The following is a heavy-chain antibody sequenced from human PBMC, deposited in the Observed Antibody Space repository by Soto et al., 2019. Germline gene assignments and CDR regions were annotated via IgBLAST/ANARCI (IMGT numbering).Heavy chain of an antibody. V-gene: IGHV4-59*01. CDR3: ARDPGGSGSYYYYYYGMDV. CDR2: IYYSGST. CDR1: GGSISSYY. J-gene: IGHJ6*02. D-gene: IGHD3-10*01. Sequence: QVQLQESGPGLVKPSETLSLTCTVSGGSISSYYWSWIRQPPGKGLEWIGYIYYSGSTNYNPSLKSRVTISVDTSKNQFSLKLSSVTAADTAVYYCARDPGGSGSYYYYYYGMDVWGQGTTVTVSS.